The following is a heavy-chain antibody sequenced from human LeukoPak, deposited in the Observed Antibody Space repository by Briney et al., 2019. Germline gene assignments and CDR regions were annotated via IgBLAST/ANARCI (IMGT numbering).Heavy chain of an antibody. CDR3: AIGLEEGVISVFDC. CDR1: GYTFTCYY. CDR2: INPNSGGT. J-gene: IGHJ4*02. V-gene: IGHV1-2*02. D-gene: IGHD3-22*01. Sequence: GASVKVSCKASGYTFTCYYMHWVRQAPGQGLEWMGWINPNSGGTNYAQKFQGRVTMTRDTSISTAYMELSRLRSDDTAVYYCAIGLEEGVISVFDCWGQGTLVTVSS.